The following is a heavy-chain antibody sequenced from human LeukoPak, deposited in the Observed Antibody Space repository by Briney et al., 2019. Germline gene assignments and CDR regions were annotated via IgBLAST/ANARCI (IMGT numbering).Heavy chain of an antibody. CDR3: ARGKEAPDILTGYPHAPFDY. CDR1: GGSFSVYY. Sequence: SETLSLTCAVYGGSFSVYYWSWIRQPPGKGLEWIGEINHSGSTNYNPSLKSRVTISVDTSKNQFSLKLSSVTAADTAVYYCARGKEAPDILTGYPHAPFDYWGQGTLVTVSS. J-gene: IGHJ4*02. CDR2: INHSGST. D-gene: IGHD3-9*01. V-gene: IGHV4-34*01.